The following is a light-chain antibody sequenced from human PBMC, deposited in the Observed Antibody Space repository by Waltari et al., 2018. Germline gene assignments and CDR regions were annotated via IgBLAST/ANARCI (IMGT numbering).Light chain of an antibody. CDR3: QSYDSSLRGFYV. J-gene: IGLJ1*01. CDR2: DTT. V-gene: IGLV1-40*01. Sequence: QSVLTQPPSLSGAPGQRVTISCTGSSSNSGAGYGVQWYQQFPGTATKTLIYDTTIRPSGVPARFSGSKSGTSASLSITGLQAEDEADYYCQSYDSSLRGFYVFGTGTKVTV. CDR1: SSNSGAGYG.